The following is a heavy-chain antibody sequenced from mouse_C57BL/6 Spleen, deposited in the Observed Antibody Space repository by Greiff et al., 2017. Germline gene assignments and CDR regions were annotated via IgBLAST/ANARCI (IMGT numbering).Heavy chain of an antibody. J-gene: IGHJ3*01. V-gene: IGHV1-26*01. Sequence: EVQLQQSGPELVKPGASVKISCKASGYTFTDYYMNWVKQSHGKSLEWIGDINPNNGGTSYNQKFKGKATLTVDKSSSTAYMELRSLTSEDSAVYYCANQYGNYCTWFAYWGQGTLVTVSA. D-gene: IGHD2-1*01. CDR2: INPNNGGT. CDR1: GYTFTDYY. CDR3: ANQYGNYCTWFAY.